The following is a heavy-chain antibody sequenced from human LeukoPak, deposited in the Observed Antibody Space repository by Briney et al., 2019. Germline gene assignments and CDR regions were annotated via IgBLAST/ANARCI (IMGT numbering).Heavy chain of an antibody. Sequence: PAGSLTPSCAASGFTFRTYWMTWVRQSPGKGLGWVANIKQDGSETYHVDSGKGRFTICRDKAKDSLYLEMNSLRAEDTAVYYCARDPTSSWETAFDIWGQGTMVTVSS. CDR3: ARDPTSSWETAFDI. CDR1: GFTFRTYW. CDR2: IKQDGSET. J-gene: IGHJ3*02. V-gene: IGHV3-7*01. D-gene: IGHD1-26*01.